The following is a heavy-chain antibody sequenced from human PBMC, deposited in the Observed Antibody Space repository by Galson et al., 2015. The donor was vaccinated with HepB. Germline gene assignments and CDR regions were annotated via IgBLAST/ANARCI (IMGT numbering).Heavy chain of an antibody. J-gene: IGHJ6*03. D-gene: IGHD2/OR15-2a*01. CDR3: AKGSPTSFYHYCMDV. V-gene: IGHV3-23*01. Sequence: SLRLSCAASGLTLETYDISWVRQAPGRGLQWVSAISENDISTHYADPVKGRFTISRQKSKNMVFLQMNRLKVEDTAVYYCAKGSPTSFYHYCMDVWGKGTTVTVS. CDR2: ISENDIST. CDR1: GLTLETYD.